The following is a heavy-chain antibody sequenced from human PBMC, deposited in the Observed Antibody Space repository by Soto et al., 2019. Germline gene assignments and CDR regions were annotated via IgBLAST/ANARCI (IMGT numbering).Heavy chain of an antibody. Sequence: EVQLLESGGGLVQPGGSLILSCAASGFTFSSYAMNWVRQAPGKGLEWVSIISGSGDSTYYADSVKGRFTISRDNTKNSLYLQMNSLRAEDTAVYYCARDRYSGYDFRSWGMDVWGQGTTVTVSS. V-gene: IGHV3-23*01. D-gene: IGHD5-12*01. CDR1: GFTFSSYA. J-gene: IGHJ6*02. CDR2: ISGSGDST. CDR3: ARDRYSGYDFRSWGMDV.